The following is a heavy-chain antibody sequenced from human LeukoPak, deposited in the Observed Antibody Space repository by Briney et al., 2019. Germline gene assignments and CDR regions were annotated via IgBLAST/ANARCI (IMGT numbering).Heavy chain of an antibody. D-gene: IGHD7-27*01. CDR3: AKDRNELTGDGFDY. J-gene: IGHJ4*02. Sequence: GGSLRLSCAASGFTFSSYSINWVRQAPGKGLEWVSCVSSTSSFIYYADSVKGRFTISRDNAKNSLYLQMNSLRAEDTAVYYCAKDRNELTGDGFDYWGQGTLVTVSS. CDR2: VSSTSSFI. V-gene: IGHV3-21*01. CDR1: GFTFSSYS.